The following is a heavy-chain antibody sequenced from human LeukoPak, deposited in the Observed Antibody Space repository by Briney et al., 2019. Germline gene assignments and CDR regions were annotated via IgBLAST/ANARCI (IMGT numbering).Heavy chain of an antibody. J-gene: IGHJ4*02. CDR1: GFTFSSYS. CDR2: ISSSSSYI. CDR3: ARFVVPADYFDY. D-gene: IGHD2-21*01. Sequence: GGSLRLSCAASGFTFSSYSMNWVRQAPGKGLEWVSSISSSSSYIYYADSVKGRFTISRDNAKNSLYLQMNSLRAEDTAVYYCARFVVPADYFDYWGQGTLVTVSS. V-gene: IGHV3-21*04.